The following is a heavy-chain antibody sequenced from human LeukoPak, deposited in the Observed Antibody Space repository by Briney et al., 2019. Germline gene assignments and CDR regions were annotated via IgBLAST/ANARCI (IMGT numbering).Heavy chain of an antibody. CDR2: ISGSGSGGST. Sequence: PGGSLRLPCAASGFTFSIYAMSWVRQAPGKGLEWVSGISGSGSGGSTNYANSVKGRFTISRDNSKNILYLQMNSLRAEDTAVYYCAKDLFVWYFGLWGRGTLVTVSS. CDR3: AKDLFVWYFGL. V-gene: IGHV3-23*01. CDR1: GFTFSIYA. D-gene: IGHD2-21*01. J-gene: IGHJ2*01.